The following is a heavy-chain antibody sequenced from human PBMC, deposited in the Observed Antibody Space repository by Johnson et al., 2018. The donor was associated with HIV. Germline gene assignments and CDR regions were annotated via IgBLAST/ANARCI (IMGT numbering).Heavy chain of an antibody. D-gene: IGHD3-3*01. V-gene: IGHV3-30*18. CDR2: ISYDGSNK. CDR1: RFTFSSYG. J-gene: IGHJ3*02. Sequence: QVQLVESGGGVVQPGRSLRLSCAASRFTFSSYGMHLVRQAPGKGLEWVAVISYDGSNKYYADSVKGRFTISRDNSKNTLYLQMNSLRAEDTAVYYCTKGRIFGVVMEAFDIWGQGTMVIVSS. CDR3: TKGRIFGVVMEAFDI.